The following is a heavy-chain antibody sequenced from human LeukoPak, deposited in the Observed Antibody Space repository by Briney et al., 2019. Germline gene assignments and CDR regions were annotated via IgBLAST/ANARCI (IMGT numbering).Heavy chain of an antibody. CDR1: GGSISRYY. Sequence: PSETLSLTCTVYGGSISRYYWSWIRQPPGKGLEWIGHIHYSGTTNYNPSLKSRVTLSVDTSKNQFSLELSSVTTADTAVFYCARAQIIAAAAGHFDLWGRGTLVTVSS. D-gene: IGHD6-13*01. J-gene: IGHJ2*01. CDR3: ARAQIIAAAAGHFDL. V-gene: IGHV4-59*01. CDR2: IHYSGTT.